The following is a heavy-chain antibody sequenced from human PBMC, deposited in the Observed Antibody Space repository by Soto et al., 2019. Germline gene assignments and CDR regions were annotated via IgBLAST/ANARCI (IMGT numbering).Heavy chain of an antibody. CDR3: ARDNWNGAYYGLDV. V-gene: IGHV3-23*01. D-gene: IGHD1-20*01. CDR1: QFTFNIDA. CDR2: MSGSGASI. J-gene: IGHJ6*02. Sequence: EVQLLESGGGLVQSGESLTLSCVASQFTFNIDAMTWVRQAPGKGLEWVSSMSGSGASIYYADSVKGRFTISRDKSKKTLYLQMKSLRSEDTAVYWCARDNWNGAYYGLDVWGQGTTVTVS.